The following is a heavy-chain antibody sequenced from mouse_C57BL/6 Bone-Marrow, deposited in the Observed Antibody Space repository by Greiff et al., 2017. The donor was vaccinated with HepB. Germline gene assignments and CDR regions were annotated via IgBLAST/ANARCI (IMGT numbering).Heavy chain of an antibody. D-gene: IGHD1-1*01. CDR2: ISSGSSTI. CDR1: GFTFSDYG. CDR3: ARGPYGSGYWYFGV. Sequence: EVMLVESGGGLVKPGRSLKLSCAASGFTFSDYGMHWVRQAPEKGLEWVAYISSGSSTIYYADTVKGRFTITRDNAKNTLFLQMTSLRSEDTAMSYCARGPYGSGYWYFGVWGTGTTVTVSS. J-gene: IGHJ1*03. V-gene: IGHV5-17*01.